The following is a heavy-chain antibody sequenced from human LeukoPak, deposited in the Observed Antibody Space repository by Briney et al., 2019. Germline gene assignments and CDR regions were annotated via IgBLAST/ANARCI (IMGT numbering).Heavy chain of an antibody. CDR1: GEFITANY. D-gene: IGHD1-26*01. CDR2: VRHSGNT. V-gene: IGHV4-34*01. J-gene: IGHJ4*02. CDR3: AVATPTATGSAFHC. Sequence: SETLSLTCAVYGEFITANYWTWIRQPPGKGLEWIGEVRHSGNTNYNPSFKSRVTISVDMSKNQFSLKLNSMTAADTAVYYCAVATPTATGSAFHCWAQGTLVPVSS.